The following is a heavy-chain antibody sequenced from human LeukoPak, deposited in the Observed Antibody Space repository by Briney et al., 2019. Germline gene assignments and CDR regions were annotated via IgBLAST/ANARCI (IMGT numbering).Heavy chain of an antibody. V-gene: IGHV3-9*01. Sequence: GGSLRLSCAASGFIFSTYAMSWVRQAPGKGLEWVSGISWNSGSIGYADSVKGRFTISRDNAKNSLYLQMNSLRAEDTALYYCAKDPTFDFWSGYYDYWGQGTLVTVSS. CDR3: AKDPTFDFWSGYYDY. J-gene: IGHJ4*02. D-gene: IGHD3-3*01. CDR1: GFIFSTYA. CDR2: ISWNSGSI.